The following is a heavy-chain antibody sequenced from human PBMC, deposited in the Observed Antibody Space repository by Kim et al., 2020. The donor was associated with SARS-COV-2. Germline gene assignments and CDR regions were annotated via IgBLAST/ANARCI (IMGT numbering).Heavy chain of an antibody. V-gene: IGHV3-23*01. D-gene: IGHD3-10*01. CDR3: AKGLTPTPMVRRAYYYYYGMDV. J-gene: IGHJ6*02. CDR1: GFTFSSYA. CDR2: ISASGGST. Sequence: GGSLRLSCAASGFTFSSYAMSWVRQAPGKGLEWVSAISASGGSTYYADSVKGRFTISRDNSKNTLYLQMNSLRVEDTAVYYCAKGLTPTPMVRRAYYYYYGMDVWGQGTTVTVSS.